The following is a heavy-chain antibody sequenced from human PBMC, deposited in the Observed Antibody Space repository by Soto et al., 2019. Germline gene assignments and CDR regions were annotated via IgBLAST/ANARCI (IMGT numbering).Heavy chain of an antibody. D-gene: IGHD5-18*01. J-gene: IGHJ6*02. V-gene: IGHV3-30*18. Sequence: GGSLRLSCAASGFTFRGYGMHWVRQAPGRGLEWVALISYDGSIKYYADSVRGQFTISRDNSKNTLYLQMNSLRAEDTAVYYCANSEYSRYKNIDVWGQGTTVTVSS. CDR1: GFTFRGYG. CDR3: ANSEYSRYKNIDV. CDR2: ISYDGSIK.